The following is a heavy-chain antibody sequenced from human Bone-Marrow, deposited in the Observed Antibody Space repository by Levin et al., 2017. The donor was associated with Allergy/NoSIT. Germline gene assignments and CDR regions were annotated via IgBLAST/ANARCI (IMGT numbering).Heavy chain of an antibody. Sequence: GESLKISCQGSGYNFPTSWIGWVRQVPGKGLEWVGIIYPSDSETKYSPSFQGQVTISVDRSFTTAYLQWSILKASNTAMYDCARFHRDWVYWYFDLWGPGTLVTVSS. V-gene: IGHV5-51*01. J-gene: IGHJ2*01. CDR2: IYPSDSET. CDR3: ARFHRDWVYWYFDL. CDR1: GYNFPTSW. D-gene: IGHD3/OR15-3a*01.